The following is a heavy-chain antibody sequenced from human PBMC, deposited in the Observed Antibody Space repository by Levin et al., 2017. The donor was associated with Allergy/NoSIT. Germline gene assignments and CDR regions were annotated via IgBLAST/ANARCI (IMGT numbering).Heavy chain of an antibody. Sequence: GGSLRLSCAASGFTFSGSAMHWVRQASGKGLELVGRIRSKADSYATAYDASVKGRFTISRDDSKNMAYLQMNSLKTEDTAVYYCTRWGGDFFDIWGQGTMVTVSS. CDR2: IRSKADSYAT. CDR3: TRWGGDFFDI. CDR1: GFTFSGSA. J-gene: IGHJ3*02. D-gene: IGHD2-21*01. V-gene: IGHV3-73*01.